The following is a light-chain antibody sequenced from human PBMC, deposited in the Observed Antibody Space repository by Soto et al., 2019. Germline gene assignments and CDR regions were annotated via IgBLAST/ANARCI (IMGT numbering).Light chain of an antibody. CDR2: AAS. CDR1: QGISSY. CDR3: QHYNIYLEA. J-gene: IGKJ1*01. Sequence: DVQMAQSPSTVPASVGDRVTITCRASQGISSYLAWYQQKPGKAPKLLIYAASTLQSGVPSRFSGSGSGTEFTLTISSLQPDDFATYYCQHYNIYLEAFGQGTEVDIK. V-gene: IGKV1-9*01.